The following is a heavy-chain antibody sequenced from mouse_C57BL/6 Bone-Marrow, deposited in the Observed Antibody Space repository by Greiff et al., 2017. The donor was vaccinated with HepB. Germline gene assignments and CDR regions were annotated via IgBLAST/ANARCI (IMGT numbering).Heavy chain of an antibody. CDR2: ISSGSSTI. D-gene: IGHD1-1*01. V-gene: IGHV5-17*01. CDR1: GFTFSDYG. CDR3: ARDYGSFYYAMDY. Sequence: EVQLVESGGGLVKPGGSLKLSCAASGFTFSDYGMHWVRQAPEKGLEWVAYISSGSSTIYYADTVKGRFTISRDNAKNTLFLQMTSLRSEDTAMYYCARDYGSFYYAMDYWGQGTSVTVSS. J-gene: IGHJ4*01.